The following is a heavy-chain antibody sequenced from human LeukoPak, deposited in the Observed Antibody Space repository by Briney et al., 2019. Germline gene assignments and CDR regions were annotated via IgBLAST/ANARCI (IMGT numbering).Heavy chain of an antibody. Sequence: GASVKVSCKASGYTFTSYYMHWVRQAPGQGLEWMGIINPSGGSTSYAQKFQGRVTMTRDMSTSTVYVELSSLRPDDMAVYYCARGRGTIGSNRDFYFYYYMDIWGNGTTVTVSS. CDR1: GYTFTSYY. CDR3: ARGRGTIGSNRDFYFYYYMDI. J-gene: IGHJ6*03. D-gene: IGHD2-21*01. CDR2: INPSGGST. V-gene: IGHV1-46*01.